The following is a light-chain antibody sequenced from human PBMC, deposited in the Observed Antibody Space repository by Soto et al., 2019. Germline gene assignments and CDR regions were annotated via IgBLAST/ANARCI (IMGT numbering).Light chain of an antibody. CDR1: QSIRTD. Sequence: VVMTQSPATLSVSPWERATLSCRASQSIRTDLAWYQQKPGQAPSLLIFSASTRATGVPARFSGSGSGTEFTLTISSLQSEDFAVYYCQQYNNWPFSFGQGTRLEI. V-gene: IGKV3-15*01. CDR2: SAS. J-gene: IGKJ5*01. CDR3: QQYNNWPFS.